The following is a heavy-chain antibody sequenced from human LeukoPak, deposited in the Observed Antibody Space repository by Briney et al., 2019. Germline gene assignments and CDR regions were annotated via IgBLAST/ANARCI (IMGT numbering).Heavy chain of an antibody. J-gene: IGHJ4*02. CDR2: IYYSGST. CDR1: GGSISSYY. Sequence: SETLSLTCTVSGGSISSYYWSWIRQPPGRGLEWIGYIYYSGSTNYNPSLKSRVTISVDTSKNQFSLKLSSVTAADTAVYYCACLGHQYSPYYFDYWGQGTLVTVSS. CDR3: ACLGHQYSPYYFDY. D-gene: IGHD4-11*01. V-gene: IGHV4-59*08.